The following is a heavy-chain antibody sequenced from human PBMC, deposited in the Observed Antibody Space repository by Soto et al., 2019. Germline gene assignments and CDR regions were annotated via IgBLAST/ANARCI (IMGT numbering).Heavy chain of an antibody. CDR2: INPNSGGT. J-gene: IGHJ6*03. CDR3: ARGAYSSSSYYYYYYMDV. CDR1: GYTFTGYY. V-gene: IGHV1-2*04. Sequence: ASVKVSCKASGYTFTGYYMHWVRQAPGQGLEWMGWINPNSGGTNYAQKFQGWVTMTRDTSISTAYVELSRLRSDDTAVYYCARGAYSSSSYYYYYYMDVWGKGTTVTVSS. D-gene: IGHD6-6*01.